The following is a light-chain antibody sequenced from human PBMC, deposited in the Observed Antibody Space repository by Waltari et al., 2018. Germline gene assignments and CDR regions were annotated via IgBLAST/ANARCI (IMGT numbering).Light chain of an antibody. CDR2: EDS. J-gene: IGLJ2*01. CDR3: CSYAAGGSSVL. V-gene: IGLV2-23*01. CDR1: SSAVGRYNL. Sequence: QSALTQPASVSGSPGQSLTLPCTGTSSAVGRYNLVPWYQQHPGKVPKLMIYEDSKRPSGLSNRFSGSKSGNTASLTISGLQAEDEADYYCCSYAAGGSSVLFGGGTKLTVL.